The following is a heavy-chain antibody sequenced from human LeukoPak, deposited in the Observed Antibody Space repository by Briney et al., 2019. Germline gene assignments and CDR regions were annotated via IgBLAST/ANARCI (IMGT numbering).Heavy chain of an antibody. D-gene: IGHD3-9*01. V-gene: IGHV4-59*01. CDR1: GGSISSYY. CDR2: IYDSGST. CDR3: ARVGGVAVLRYFDWFPGSFDI. Sequence: SGTLSLTCTVSGGSISSYYWSWIRQPPGKGLEWIGYIYDSGSTNYNPSLKSRVTISVDTSKNQFSLKLSSVTAADTAVYYCARVGGVAVLRYFDWFPGSFDIWGQGTMVTVSS. J-gene: IGHJ3*02.